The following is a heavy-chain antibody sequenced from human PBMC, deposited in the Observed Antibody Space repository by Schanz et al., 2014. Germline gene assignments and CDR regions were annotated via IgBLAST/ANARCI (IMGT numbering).Heavy chain of an antibody. D-gene: IGHD3-22*01. J-gene: IGHJ5*02. CDR3: VRDERISSGVWFDP. Sequence: VQLVESGGGVVQPGRSLRLSCAVSGFTVNTNYMSWVRQAPGKGLSWVSRIDGEGTDTRYADSVKGRFTISRDNARNMVFLQMSSLRADDTAVYYCVRDERISSGVWFDPWGQGTLVTVSS. V-gene: IGHV3-74*02. CDR1: GFTVNTNY. CDR2: IDGEGTDT.